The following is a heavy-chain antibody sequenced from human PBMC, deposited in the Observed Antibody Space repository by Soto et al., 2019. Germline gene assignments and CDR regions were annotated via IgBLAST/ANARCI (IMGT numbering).Heavy chain of an antibody. CDR2: ISAYNGNT. Sequence: GASVKVSCKASGYTFTSYGISWVRQAPGQGLEWMGWISAYNGNTNYAQKLQGRVTMTTDTSTSTAYMELRSLRSDDTAVYYCARVPSGCSSTSCYVWDWFDPWGQGTLVTVSS. J-gene: IGHJ5*02. CDR1: GYTFTSYG. D-gene: IGHD2-2*01. CDR3: ARVPSGCSSTSCYVWDWFDP. V-gene: IGHV1-18*01.